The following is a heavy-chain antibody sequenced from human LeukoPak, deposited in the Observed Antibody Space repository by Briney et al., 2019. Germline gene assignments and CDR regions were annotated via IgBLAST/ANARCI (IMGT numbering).Heavy chain of an antibody. CDR2: INPNSGGT. CDR3: ARGIGELLSLQWFDP. Sequence: ASVKVSCKASGYTFTRYYMHRVRQAPGQGLEWMGWINPNSGGTNYAQKFQGRVTMTRDTSISTAYMELSRLRSDDTAVYYCARGIGELLSLQWFDPWGQGTLVTVSS. V-gene: IGHV1-2*02. J-gene: IGHJ5*02. CDR1: GYTFTRYY. D-gene: IGHD3-10*01.